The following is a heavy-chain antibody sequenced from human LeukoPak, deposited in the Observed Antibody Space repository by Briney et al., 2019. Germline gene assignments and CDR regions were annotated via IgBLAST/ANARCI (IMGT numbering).Heavy chain of an antibody. D-gene: IGHD5-18*01. CDR1: GFTFTNYA. CDR2: TVGSRPDT. Sequence: PGGSLRLSCAASGFTFTNYAMSWVRQTPGKGLEWVSATVGSRPDTYHADSVKGRFTISRDNSKNTLYLQMNSLRAEDTAVYYCARDLGEIGYSYESMIMIDYWGQGTLVTVSS. J-gene: IGHJ4*02. CDR3: ARDLGEIGYSYESMIMIDY. V-gene: IGHV3-23*01.